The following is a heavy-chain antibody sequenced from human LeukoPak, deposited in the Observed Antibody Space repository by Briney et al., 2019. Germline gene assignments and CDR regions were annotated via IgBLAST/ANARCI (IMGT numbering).Heavy chain of an antibody. CDR2: IYHSGST. CDR1: GGSISSSNW. CDR3: AREHKDYSNYDY. Sequence: SETLSLTCGVSGGSISSSNWWSWVRQPPGKGLEWIGEIYHSGSTNYNPSLKSRVTISVDKSKNQFSLKLSSVTAADTAVYYRAREHKDYSNYDYWGQGTLVTVSS. V-gene: IGHV4-4*02. J-gene: IGHJ4*02. D-gene: IGHD4-11*01.